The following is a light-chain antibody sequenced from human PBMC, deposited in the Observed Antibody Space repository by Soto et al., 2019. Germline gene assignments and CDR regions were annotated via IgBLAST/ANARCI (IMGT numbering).Light chain of an antibody. V-gene: IGKV3-20*01. CDR1: QSVSSDY. CDR3: QQYGSSPFT. Sequence: EAVFTQSPGTLSFSPGQRATLSCRASQSVSSDYLAWFQQKPGQSPRLLIYGASSRATGIPDRFSGSGPETDFTLTISRLEPEDFAVYYCQQYGSSPFTLGGGTKVDIK. CDR2: GAS. J-gene: IGKJ4*01.